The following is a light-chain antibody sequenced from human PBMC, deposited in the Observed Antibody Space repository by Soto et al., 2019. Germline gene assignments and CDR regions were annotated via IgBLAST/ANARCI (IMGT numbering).Light chain of an antibody. CDR3: QAYDSSLRGWV. V-gene: IGLV1-40*01. CDR1: SSNIGAGYD. CDR2: GNN. Sequence: QAVVTQPPSVSGAPGQRVTISCTGSSSNIGAGYDVHWYQQLPGTAPKLLIYGNNNRPSGVPDRFSGSKSGTSASLAITGLQAEDEADYYCQAYDSSLRGWVFGGGTKVTVL. J-gene: IGLJ3*02.